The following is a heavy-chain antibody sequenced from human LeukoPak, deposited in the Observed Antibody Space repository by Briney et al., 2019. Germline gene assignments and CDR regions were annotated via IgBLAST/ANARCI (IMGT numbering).Heavy chain of an antibody. V-gene: IGHV3-48*01. CDR3: AASSGYPTRPFDY. D-gene: IGHD3-22*01. CDR2: ISGSSSTI. Sequence: GGSLRLSRAASGFTFSSYSMNWVRQAPGKGLEWVSYISGSSSTIYYADSVKGRFTISRDNAKNSLYVQMNSLRADDTAVYYCAASSGYPTRPFDYWGQGTLVTVSS. CDR1: GFTFSSYS. J-gene: IGHJ4*02.